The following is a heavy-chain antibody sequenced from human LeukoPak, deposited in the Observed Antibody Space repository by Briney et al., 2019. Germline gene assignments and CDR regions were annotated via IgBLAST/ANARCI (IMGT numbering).Heavy chain of an antibody. Sequence: PSETLSLTCTVSGGSISSYYWSWIRQPPGKGLEWIGYIYYSGSTNYNPSLKSRVTISVDTSKNQFSLKLSSVTAADTAVYYCARLYTPHDAFDIWGQGTMVTVSS. CDR3: ARLYTPHDAFDI. J-gene: IGHJ3*02. CDR1: GGSISSYY. CDR2: IYYSGST. D-gene: IGHD2-2*02. V-gene: IGHV4-59*01.